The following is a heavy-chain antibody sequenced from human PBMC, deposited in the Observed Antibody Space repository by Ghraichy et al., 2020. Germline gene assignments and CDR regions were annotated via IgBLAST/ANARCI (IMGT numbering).Heavy chain of an antibody. Sequence: SQTLSLTCTVSGGSISSSSYYWGWIRQPPGKGLEWIGSIYYSGSTYYNPSLKSRVTISVDTSKNQFSLKLSSVTAADTAVYYCARHGELLYSSYYWTYYYYYMDVWGKGTTVTVSS. J-gene: IGHJ6*03. V-gene: IGHV4-39*01. CDR3: ARHGELLYSSYYWTYYYYYMDV. CDR1: GGSISSSSYY. CDR2: IYYSGST. D-gene: IGHD6-6*01.